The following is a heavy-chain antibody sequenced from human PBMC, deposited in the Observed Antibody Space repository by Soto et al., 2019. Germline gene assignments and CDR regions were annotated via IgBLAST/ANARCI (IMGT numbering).Heavy chain of an antibody. CDR3: AKGLYYYDSSGYRLFDY. CDR1: GFMFNNYA. Sequence: GGALRLSCAASGFMFNNYAMSWVRQAPGKGLEWVSTVSVSGGTTYYADSLKGRFTISRDNSKKTVYLQMNRLRANDTAIYYCAKGLYYYDSSGYRLFDYWGQGTLVTVSS. CDR2: VSVSGGTT. V-gene: IGHV3-23*01. J-gene: IGHJ4*02. D-gene: IGHD3-22*01.